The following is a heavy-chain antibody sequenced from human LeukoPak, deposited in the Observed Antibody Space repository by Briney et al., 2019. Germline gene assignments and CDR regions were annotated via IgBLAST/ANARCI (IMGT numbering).Heavy chain of an antibody. CDR2: ISAYNGNT. Sequence: ASVKVSCKASGYTFTSYGISWVRQAPGQGLEWMGWISAYNGNTNYAQKLQGRVTMTTDTSTSTAYMELRSLRSDDTAVYYSARDSTHPRVVPAAMPPPDYYYGMDVWGKGTTVTVSS. D-gene: IGHD2-2*01. CDR3: ARDSTHPRVVPAAMPPPDYYYGMDV. J-gene: IGHJ6*04. V-gene: IGHV1-18*04. CDR1: GYTFTSYG.